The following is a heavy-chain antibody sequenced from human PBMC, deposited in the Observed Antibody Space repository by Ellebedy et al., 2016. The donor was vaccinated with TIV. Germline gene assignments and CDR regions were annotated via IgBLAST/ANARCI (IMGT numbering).Heavy chain of an antibody. J-gene: IGHJ4*02. CDR2: MNPNSGNT. V-gene: IGHV1-8*01. CDR1: GYTFTSYD. CDR3: ARGKYSSGWLRGVLFGY. D-gene: IGHD6-19*01. Sequence: AASVKVSCKASGYTFTSYDINWVRQATGQGLEWMGWMNPNSGNTGYAQKFQGRVTMTRNTSISTAYMELSSLRSEDTAVYYCARGKYSSGWLRGVLFGYWGQGTLVTVSS.